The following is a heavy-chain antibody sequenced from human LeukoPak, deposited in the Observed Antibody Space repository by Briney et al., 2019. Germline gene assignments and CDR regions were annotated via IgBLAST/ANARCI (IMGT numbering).Heavy chain of an antibody. CDR2: IYSGGST. CDR1: GFPFSSYA. CDR3: ARGGSYLSAFDI. D-gene: IGHD1-26*01. Sequence: GGSLRLSCAASGFPFSSYAMNWVRQAPGKGLEWVSIIYSGGSTFYADSVKGRFTISRDNSKNTLYLQMNSLRAEDTAVYYCARGGSYLSAFDIWGQGTMVTVSS. J-gene: IGHJ3*02. V-gene: IGHV3-53*01.